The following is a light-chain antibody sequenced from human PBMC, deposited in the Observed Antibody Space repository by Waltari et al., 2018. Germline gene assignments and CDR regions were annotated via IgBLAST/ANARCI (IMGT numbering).Light chain of an antibody. CDR2: DVS. CDR1: SSDVGASAY. Sequence: QSALTQPAAVSGTPGQSITISCNRTSSDVGASAYGSLYQQHPGKAPQLMIYDVSNRPSGISNRFSGSKSGNTASLSISGLQTEDEAEYYCSAYTTSVTLVFGTGTKVTVL. V-gene: IGLV2-14*03. CDR3: SAYTTSVTLV. J-gene: IGLJ1*01.